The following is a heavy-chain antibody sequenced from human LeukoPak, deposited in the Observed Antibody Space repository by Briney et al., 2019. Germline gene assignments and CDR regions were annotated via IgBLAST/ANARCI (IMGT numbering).Heavy chain of an antibody. D-gene: IGHD4/OR15-4a*01. V-gene: IGHV3-53*04. CDR1: GFTFSSYA. CDR2: IYSGGST. CDR3: ARVWGYGGSFDY. J-gene: IGHJ4*02. Sequence: GGSLRLSCAASGFTFSSYAMSWVRQAPGKGLEWVSVIYSGGSTYYADSVKGRFTISRHNSKNTLYLQMNSLRAEDTAVYYCARVWGYGGSFDYWGQGTLVTVSS.